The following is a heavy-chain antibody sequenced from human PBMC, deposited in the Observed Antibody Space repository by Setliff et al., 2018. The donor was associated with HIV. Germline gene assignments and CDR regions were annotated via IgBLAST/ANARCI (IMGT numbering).Heavy chain of an antibody. CDR3: ARASRWGSIPFDY. Sequence: KTSETLSLTCTVSGGSISNSSSYWGWIRQPPGKRLEWIGSIYYSGSTYYNPSLKSRITMSIDTSKNQFSLKLNSVTAADTAVYFCARASRWGSIPFDYWGQGTLVTVSS. CDR2: IYYSGST. J-gene: IGHJ4*02. V-gene: IGHV4-39*07. CDR1: GGSISNSSSY. D-gene: IGHD2-21*01.